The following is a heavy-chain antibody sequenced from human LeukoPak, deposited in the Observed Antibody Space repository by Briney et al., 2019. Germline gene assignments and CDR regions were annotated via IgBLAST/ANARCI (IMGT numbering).Heavy chain of an antibody. Sequence: GGSLRLSCAAAGFTLSNYWMNWARQAPGKGLEWVANIKQDGSEKYYVDSVKGRFTISRDNAKNSLYLQMNSLRAEDTAVYYCARGSNSAFDYWGQGTLVTVSS. CDR2: IKQDGSEK. CDR1: GFTLSNYW. D-gene: IGHD6-6*01. V-gene: IGHV3-7*04. CDR3: ARGSNSAFDY. J-gene: IGHJ4*02.